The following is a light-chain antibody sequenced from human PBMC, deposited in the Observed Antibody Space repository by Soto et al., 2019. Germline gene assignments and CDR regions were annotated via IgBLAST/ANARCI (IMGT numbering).Light chain of an antibody. Sequence: EIVMTQSPATLSVSPGERGTLSCRASQSVNSNLAWYQQKPGQAPRLLIYDASTRATGIPARFSGSGSGTEFTLTISSLQSEDFAVYYCQQYHNWLTFGGGTKVDNK. CDR2: DAS. J-gene: IGKJ4*01. CDR3: QQYHNWLT. V-gene: IGKV3-15*01. CDR1: QSVNSN.